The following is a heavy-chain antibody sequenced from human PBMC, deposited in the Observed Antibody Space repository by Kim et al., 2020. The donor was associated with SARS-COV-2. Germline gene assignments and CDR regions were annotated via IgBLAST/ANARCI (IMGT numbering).Heavy chain of an antibody. Sequence: YYSTSLKTRRTISQDRSKNQVLLTMTNMDPVDTATYYCARIQAGAAVALDYWGQGTLVTVSS. J-gene: IGHJ4*02. V-gene: IGHV2-70*01. CDR3: ARIQAGAAVALDY. D-gene: IGHD6-19*01.